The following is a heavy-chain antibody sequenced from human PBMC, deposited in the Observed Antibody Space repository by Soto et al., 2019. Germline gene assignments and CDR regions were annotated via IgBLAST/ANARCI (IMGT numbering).Heavy chain of an antibody. J-gene: IGHJ6*02. D-gene: IGHD6-19*01. Sequence: SVKVSCKASGGTFSSYAISWVRQAPGQGLEWMGGIIPIFGTANYAQKFQGRVTITADESTSTAYMELSSLRSEDTAVYYCARLKRKVGSGWYGPTYYYYYYGMDVWGQGTTVTVSS. CDR2: IIPIFGTA. CDR3: ARLKRKVGSGWYGPTYYYYYYGMDV. V-gene: IGHV1-69*13. CDR1: GGTFSSYA.